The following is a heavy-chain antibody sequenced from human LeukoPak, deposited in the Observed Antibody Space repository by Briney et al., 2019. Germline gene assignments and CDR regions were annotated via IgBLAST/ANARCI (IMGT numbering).Heavy chain of an antibody. CDR3: AKGFGGSGSYHLDY. J-gene: IGHJ4*02. CDR1: GFTFDDYA. D-gene: IGHD3-10*01. Sequence: GGSLRLSCAASGFTFDDYAMHWVRQVPGKGLEWVSGISWNSANIGHADSVKGRFTISRDNAKNTLYLQMNSLRTEDTAFYYCAKGFGGSGSYHLDYWGQGALVTVSA. V-gene: IGHV3-9*01. CDR2: ISWNSANI.